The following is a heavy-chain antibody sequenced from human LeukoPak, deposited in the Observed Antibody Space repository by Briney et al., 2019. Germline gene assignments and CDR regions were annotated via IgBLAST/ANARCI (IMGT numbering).Heavy chain of an antibody. D-gene: IGHD6-13*01. J-gene: IGHJ4*02. CDR2: ISDSGGST. V-gene: IGHV3-23*01. Sequence: GASLRLSCAASGFTFSSYAMSWVRQAPGKGLEWVSAISDSGGSTYYADSVKGRFTISRDNSKNTLYLQMNSLRAEDTAVYYCAKGWVSAAAGCFDYWGQGTLVTVSS. CDR3: AKGWVSAAAGCFDY. CDR1: GFTFSSYA.